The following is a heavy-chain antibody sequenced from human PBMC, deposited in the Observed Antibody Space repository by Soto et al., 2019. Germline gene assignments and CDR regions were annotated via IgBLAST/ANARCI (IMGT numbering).Heavy chain of an antibody. D-gene: IGHD2-15*01. V-gene: IGHV3-23*01. CDR2: LSGSGGST. Sequence: EVQLLESGGGLVQHGGSLRLSCAASGFTFSSYAMSWVRQAPGKGLEWVSALSGSGGSTYYADSVKGRFTISRDNSKNTLYLQMNSLRPEDTAVYYSARCSGGSCYSGNDYWGQGTLVTVSS. CDR3: ARCSGGSCYSGNDY. CDR1: GFTFSSYA. J-gene: IGHJ4*02.